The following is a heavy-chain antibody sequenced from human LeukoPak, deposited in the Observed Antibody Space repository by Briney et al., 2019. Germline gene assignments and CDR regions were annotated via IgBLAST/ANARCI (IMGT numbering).Heavy chain of an antibody. V-gene: IGHV4-61*02. CDR2: IYTSGST. CDR3: ARDSCSGGSCYSSWFDP. CDR1: GGSISSGSYY. J-gene: IGHJ5*02. Sequence: SQTLSLTCTVSGGSISSGSYYWSWIRQPAGKGLEWIGRIYTSGSTNYNTSLKSRVTISVDTSKNQFSLKLSSVTAADTAVYYCARDSCSGGSCYSSWFDPWGQGTLVTVSS. D-gene: IGHD2-15*01.